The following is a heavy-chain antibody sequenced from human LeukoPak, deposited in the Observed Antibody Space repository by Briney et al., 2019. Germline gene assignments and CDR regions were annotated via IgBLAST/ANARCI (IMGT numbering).Heavy chain of an antibody. D-gene: IGHD3-22*01. CDR2: IYYIGTP. Sequence: SETLSLTCTVSGGSISSHYWRWIRLPPGKGLEWIGYIYYIGTPNYNRSLKSRVTISINTSKRHFSLNLSFVTAADTAVYYCARFYYDSSRYPVEGWFDPWGQGTLVTVSS. CDR1: GGSISSHY. J-gene: IGHJ5*02. CDR3: ARFYYDSSRYPVEGWFDP. V-gene: IGHV4-59*11.